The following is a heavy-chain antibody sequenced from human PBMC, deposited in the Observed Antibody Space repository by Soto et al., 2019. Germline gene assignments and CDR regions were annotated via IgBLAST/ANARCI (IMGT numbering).Heavy chain of an antibody. Sequence: QVQLQESGPGLVKPSQTLSLTCTVSGGSISSGGYYWSWIRQHPGKGLEWIGYIYYSGSTYYNPTLKSRVTISVDTSKNQFSLKLSSVTAADTAVYYCARGNWNDWACFDLWGRGTLVTVSS. D-gene: IGHD1-1*01. CDR1: GGSISSGGYY. CDR2: IYYSGST. J-gene: IGHJ2*01. V-gene: IGHV4-31*03. CDR3: ARGNWNDWACFDL.